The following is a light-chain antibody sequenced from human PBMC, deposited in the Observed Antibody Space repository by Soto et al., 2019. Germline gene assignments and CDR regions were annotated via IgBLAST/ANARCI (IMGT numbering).Light chain of an antibody. CDR3: QQYDSYWVT. CDR2: KAA. CDR1: QSISTW. Sequence: DIQMTQSPSTLSASVGDRVTISCRASQSISTWLAWYQQKPGKAPKLVIYKAASLESGVPSRFSGSGSGTEFTLTISSLQPDDFATYYCQQYDSYWVTFGQGTKLEI. J-gene: IGKJ2*01. V-gene: IGKV1-5*03.